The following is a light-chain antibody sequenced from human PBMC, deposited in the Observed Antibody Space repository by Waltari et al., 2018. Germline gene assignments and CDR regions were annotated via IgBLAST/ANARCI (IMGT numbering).Light chain of an antibody. CDR2: AAS. CDR3: QQSYSTPYT. Sequence: DIQMTQSPSSLSASVGDRVTITCRASQSISSYLNWYQQKPGKAPKLLIYAASSLQSGVPARFIGSGAGSEFTRTISSLQPDDFATYYCQQSYSTPYTFGQATKLGIK. CDR1: QSISSY. V-gene: IGKV1-39*01. J-gene: IGKJ2*01.